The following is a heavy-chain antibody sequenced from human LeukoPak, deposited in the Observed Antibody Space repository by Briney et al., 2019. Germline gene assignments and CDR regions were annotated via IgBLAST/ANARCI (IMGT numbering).Heavy chain of an antibody. CDR3: AREPTYCGGDCPCDY. Sequence: PGGSLRLSCAASGFTFSTYGMHWVRQAPGKGLEWLAVIWYDGSNKYYAESVKGRFTISRDNSKNTLYLQMNSLRAEDTAVYYCAREPTYCGGDCPCDYWGQGTLVTVSP. CDR1: GFTFSTYG. J-gene: IGHJ4*02. D-gene: IGHD2-21*02. CDR2: IWYDGSNK. V-gene: IGHV3-33*01.